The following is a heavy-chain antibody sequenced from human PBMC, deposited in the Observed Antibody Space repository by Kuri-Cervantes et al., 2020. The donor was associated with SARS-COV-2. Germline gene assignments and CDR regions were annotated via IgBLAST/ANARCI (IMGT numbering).Heavy chain of an antibody. J-gene: IGHJ4*02. CDR3: ARDRWELHDY. Sequence: SETLSLTCTVSGGSISSGSYYWSWIRQPAGKGLEWIGRIYTSGSTNYNPSLKSRVTISVDTSKNQFSLKLSSVTAADTAMYYCARDRWELHDYWGQGALVTVSS. D-gene: IGHD1-26*01. V-gene: IGHV4-61*02. CDR2: IYTSGST. CDR1: GGSISSGSYY.